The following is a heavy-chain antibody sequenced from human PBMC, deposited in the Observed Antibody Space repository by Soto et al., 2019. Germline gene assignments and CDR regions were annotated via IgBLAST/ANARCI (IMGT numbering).Heavy chain of an antibody. Sequence: SETLSLTCTVSGGSISSYYWSWIRQPPGKGLEWIGYIYYSGSTNYNPSLKSRVTISVDTSKNQFSLKLSSVTAADTAVYYCARDLSGYGMAVWGQGTTVTVSS. D-gene: IGHD3-16*02. V-gene: IGHV4-59*08. CDR2: IYYSGST. CDR3: ARDLSGYGMAV. J-gene: IGHJ6*02. CDR1: GGSISSYY.